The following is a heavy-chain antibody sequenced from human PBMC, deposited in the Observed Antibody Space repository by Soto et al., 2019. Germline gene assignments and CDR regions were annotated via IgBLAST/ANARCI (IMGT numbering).Heavy chain of an antibody. D-gene: IGHD3-10*01. CDR1: GGSIISGGYY. CDR3: ARDVRPYYYGSGSYGWFDP. Sequence: SETLSLTCTVSGGSIISGGYYWMWIRQHPGKGLEWIGYIYYSGSTYYNPSLKSRVTISVDTSKNQFSLKLSSVTAADTAVYYCARDVRPYYYGSGSYGWFDPWGQGTLVTVSS. J-gene: IGHJ5*02. CDR2: IYYSGST. V-gene: IGHV4-31*03.